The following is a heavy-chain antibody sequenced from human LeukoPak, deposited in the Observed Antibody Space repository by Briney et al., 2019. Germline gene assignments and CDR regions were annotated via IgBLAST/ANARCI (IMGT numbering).Heavy chain of an antibody. J-gene: IGHJ4*02. Sequence: GGSLRLSCVASGFKFWQYGMSWVRQAPGKGLEWVSTVNADGDQTYYADSVRGRFTISRDTSKNTVSLQMNNLRIEDTATYFCAKDDTMITPSDFDFWGQGTLVAVSS. D-gene: IGHD3-16*01. CDR3: AKDDTMITPSDFDF. CDR2: VNADGDQT. CDR1: GFKFWQYG. V-gene: IGHV3-23*01.